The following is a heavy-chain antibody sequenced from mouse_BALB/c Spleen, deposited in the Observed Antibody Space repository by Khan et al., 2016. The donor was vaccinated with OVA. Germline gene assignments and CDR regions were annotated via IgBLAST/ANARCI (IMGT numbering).Heavy chain of an antibody. CDR3: ALYGNYGYFDY. Sequence: QMQLEESGPELVRPGVSVMISCKGSGYTFTDYAMHWVQQSPAKSLEWIGVISTYYGNTNYNQKFKGKATMTVDKSSSTAYMELARLTSEDSAIYYCALYGNYGYFDYWGQGTTLTVSS. V-gene: IGHV1S137*01. CDR1: GYTFTDYA. J-gene: IGHJ2*01. D-gene: IGHD2-1*01. CDR2: ISTYYGNT.